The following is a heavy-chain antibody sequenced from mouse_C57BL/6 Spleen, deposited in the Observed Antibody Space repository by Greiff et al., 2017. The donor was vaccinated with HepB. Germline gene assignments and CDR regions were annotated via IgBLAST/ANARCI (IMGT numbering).Heavy chain of an antibody. V-gene: IGHV1-64*01. D-gene: IGHD1-1*01. CDR1: GYTFTSYW. J-gene: IGHJ3*01. CDR2: IHPNSGST. Sequence: VQLQQPGAELVKPGASVKLSCKASGYTFTSYWMHWVKQRPGQGLEWIGMIHPNSGSTNYNEKFKSKATLTVDKSSSTAYMQLISLTSEDSAVYYCARRAYYYGSSSAWFAYWGQGTLVTVSA. CDR3: ARRAYYYGSSSAWFAY.